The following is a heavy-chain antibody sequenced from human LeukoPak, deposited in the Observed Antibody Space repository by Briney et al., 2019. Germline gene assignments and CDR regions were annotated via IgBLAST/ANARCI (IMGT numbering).Heavy chain of an antibody. CDR3: ARLVGATYYFDY. D-gene: IGHD1-26*01. CDR1: GFTVSSNY. V-gene: IGHV3-53*01. J-gene: IGHJ4*02. CDR2: IYSGGST. Sequence: GGSLRLSCAASGFTVSSNYMSWVRQAPGKGLEWVSVIYSGGSTYYADSVKGRFTISRDNSKSTLYLQMNSLRAEDTAVYYCARLVGATYYFDYWGQGTLVTVSS.